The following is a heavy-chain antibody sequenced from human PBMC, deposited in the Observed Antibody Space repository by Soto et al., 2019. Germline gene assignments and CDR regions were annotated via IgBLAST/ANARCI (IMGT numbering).Heavy chain of an antibody. V-gene: IGHV3-30*03. CDR2: ISYDGSNK. CDR1: GFTFSNYG. D-gene: IGHD3-10*01. J-gene: IGHJ4*02. CDR3: ARDWVWFGAHPIDY. Sequence: QVQLVESRGGVVQPGGALRLSCAAAGFTFSNYGMHWVRQAPGKGLEWVAVISYDGSNKYYADSVKGRFTISRDNFKNTLYLQMNSLTTEDTAVYYCARDWVWFGAHPIDYWGQGTLVTVSS.